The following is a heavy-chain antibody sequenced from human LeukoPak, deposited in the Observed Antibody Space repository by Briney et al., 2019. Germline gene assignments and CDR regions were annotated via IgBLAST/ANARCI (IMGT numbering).Heavy chain of an antibody. V-gene: IGHV3-15*01. Sequence: GGSLRLPCAASGFTFSNAWMSWVRQAPGKGLEWVGRIKSKTDGGTTDYAAPVKGRFTISRDDSKNTLYLQMNSLKTEDTAVYYCTTEEGSYCSSTSCYGGDYFDYWGQGTLVTVSS. CDR2: IKSKTDGGTT. D-gene: IGHD2-2*01. J-gene: IGHJ4*02. CDR3: TTEEGSYCSSTSCYGGDYFDY. CDR1: GFTFSNAW.